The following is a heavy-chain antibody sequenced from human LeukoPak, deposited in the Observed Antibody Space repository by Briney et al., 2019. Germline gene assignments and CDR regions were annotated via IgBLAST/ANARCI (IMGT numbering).Heavy chain of an antibody. D-gene: IGHD3-3*01. Sequence: ASVKVSCKASGYTFTGYYMHWVRQAPGQGLEWMGWMNPNSGNTGYAQKFQGRVTMTRNTSISTAYMELSSLRSEDTAVYYCARGGGLGRFDDYWGQGTLVTVSS. J-gene: IGHJ4*02. V-gene: IGHV1-8*02. CDR3: ARGGGLGRFDDY. CDR2: MNPNSGNT. CDR1: GYTFTGYY.